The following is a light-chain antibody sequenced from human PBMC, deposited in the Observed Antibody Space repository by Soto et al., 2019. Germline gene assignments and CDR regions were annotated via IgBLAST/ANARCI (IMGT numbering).Light chain of an antibody. CDR3: QQYHDFQYT. CDR2: KAT. V-gene: IGKV1-5*03. CDR1: QSIGSG. J-gene: IGKJ2*01. Sequence: DFQMTQSPSTLSASVGDGATITCRASQSIGSGLAWYQQQPGKAPKLLIYKATNLQRGVSSRFSGSGSGTDFSLTISSLQPADSATYYCQQYHDFQYTFGQGTKLEI.